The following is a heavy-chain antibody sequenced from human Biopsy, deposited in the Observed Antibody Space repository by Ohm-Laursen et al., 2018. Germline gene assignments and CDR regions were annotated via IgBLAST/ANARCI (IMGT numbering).Heavy chain of an antibody. CDR1: GGSASSYL. Sequence: SETLSLTCSVSGGSASSYLWSWIRQPPGKGLERIGFISNSGDTNYNPSLKSRVTISVDTSKNQISLKLGSVTVADTAVFYCARRGSGGRSFDYWGQGSLVTVSS. V-gene: IGHV4-59*08. J-gene: IGHJ4*02. CDR2: ISNSGDT. D-gene: IGHD2-15*01. CDR3: ARRGSGGRSFDY.